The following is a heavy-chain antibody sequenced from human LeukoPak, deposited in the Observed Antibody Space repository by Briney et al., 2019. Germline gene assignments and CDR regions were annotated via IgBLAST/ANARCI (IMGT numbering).Heavy chain of an antibody. V-gene: IGHV3-23*01. CDR1: GFTFSTYA. Sequence: GGSLRLSCAASGFTFSTYAMTWVRQAPGKGLEWVSAISGSGDNTYYTDSVKGRFTISRDNSKNTVYLQMNSLRAEDTAVYYCAKTTVTTIGYYYYGMDVWGQGTTVTVSS. CDR2: ISGSGDNT. CDR3: AKTTVTTIGYYYYGMDV. J-gene: IGHJ6*02. D-gene: IGHD4-17*01.